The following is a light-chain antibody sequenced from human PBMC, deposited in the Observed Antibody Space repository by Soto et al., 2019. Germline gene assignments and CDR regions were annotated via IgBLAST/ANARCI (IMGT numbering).Light chain of an antibody. V-gene: IGKV3-20*01. CDR3: QQYVTSPEWT. Sequence: EIVLTQSPGTLSLSPGERATLSCRASQSVSSSYLAWYQQKPGQAPRLLIYGTSSRASGIPDRFSGSGSGTDFTRTISRLEPEDFAVYYCQQYVTSPEWTFGQGTKVEIK. CDR2: GTS. CDR1: QSVSSSY. J-gene: IGKJ1*01.